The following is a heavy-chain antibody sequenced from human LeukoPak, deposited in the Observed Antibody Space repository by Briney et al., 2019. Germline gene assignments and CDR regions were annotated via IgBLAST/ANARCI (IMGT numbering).Heavy chain of an antibody. Sequence: GGSLRLSSADSGFTFDDYGMSWVPPAPGKGLEWVSGINRNGASTGYADSVKGRFTISRDNAKTSLYLKMNRLSAQDTALYDGARDRALRYFDWQRTAFDYWGQGTLVSVSS. J-gene: IGHJ4*01. CDR2: INRNGAST. CDR3: ARDRALRYFDWQRTAFDY. D-gene: IGHD3-9*01. V-gene: IGHV3-20*01. CDR1: GFTFDDYG.